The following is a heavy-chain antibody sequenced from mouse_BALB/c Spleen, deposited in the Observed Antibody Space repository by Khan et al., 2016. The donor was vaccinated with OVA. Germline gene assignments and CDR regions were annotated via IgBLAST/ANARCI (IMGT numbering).Heavy chain of an antibody. Sequence: EVELVESGGDLVKPGGSLKLSCAASGFTFSSYSMSWVRQTPDKRLEWVATISSGGDYHYYPDSGKGRFTISRDNARNTIYLQMSSLKSEATSMYYCASHLTGSFAYWRQGTLVTVSA. V-gene: IGHV5-6*01. J-gene: IGHJ3*01. CDR3: ASHLTGSFAY. CDR1: GFTFSSYS. D-gene: IGHD4-1*01. CDR2: ISSGGDYH.